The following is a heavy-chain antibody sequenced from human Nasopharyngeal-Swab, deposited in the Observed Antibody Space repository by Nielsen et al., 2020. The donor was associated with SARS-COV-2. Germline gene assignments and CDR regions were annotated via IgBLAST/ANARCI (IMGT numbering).Heavy chain of an antibody. D-gene: IGHD6-19*01. CDR2: IYWDDDK. J-gene: IGHJ4*02. Sequence: SGPTLVKPTQTLTLTCTFSGFSLSTSTVGLGWIRQPPGKALECLAIIYWDDDKRYSPSLESRLTITKDASKNQVVLTMTDVDPVDTATYYCARLQGLSYFDNWGQGTLVTVSS. CDR1: GFSLSTSTVG. CDR3: ARLQGLSYFDN. V-gene: IGHV2-5*02.